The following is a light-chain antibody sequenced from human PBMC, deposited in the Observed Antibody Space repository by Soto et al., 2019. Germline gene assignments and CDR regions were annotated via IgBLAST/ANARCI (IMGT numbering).Light chain of an antibody. Sequence: DIQMTQSPSSLSASVGDRVTITCRTSQGISNYLAWYQQQPGKVPQLLIYAASTLQSGVPSRFSGSGSGTEFTLTISSLRPEDAATYYCQKYNSAPLIFGGGTRVEI. CDR3: QKYNSAPLI. CDR1: QGISNY. J-gene: IGKJ4*01. CDR2: AAS. V-gene: IGKV1-27*01.